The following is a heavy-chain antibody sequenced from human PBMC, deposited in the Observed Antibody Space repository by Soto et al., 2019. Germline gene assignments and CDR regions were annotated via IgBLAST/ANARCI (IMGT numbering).Heavy chain of an antibody. V-gene: IGHV4-61*08. D-gene: IGHD3-10*01. J-gene: IGHJ6*02. CDR2: IYYSGST. Sequence: SETLSLTCTVSGGSISSGGYYWSWIRQPPGKGLEWIGYIYYSGSTNYNPSLKSRVTISVDTSKNQFSLKLSSVTAADTAVYYCARDQGSARGSGSYSSYYGMDVWGQGTTVTVSS. CDR3: ARDQGSARGSGSYSSYYGMDV. CDR1: GGSISSGGYY.